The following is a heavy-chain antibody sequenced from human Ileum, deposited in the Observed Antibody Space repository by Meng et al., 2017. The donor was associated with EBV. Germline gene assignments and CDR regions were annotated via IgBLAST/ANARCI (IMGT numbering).Heavy chain of an antibody. CDR1: GYTFTRNA. D-gene: IGHD6-13*01. J-gene: IGHJ4*02. Sequence: VLLVQSGFELKKPGASVKVSCKASGYTFTRNAINWVRQAPGQGLEWMGWISTNTGNPTYAQGFAGRFVFSLDTSVSTAYLQISGLKAEDTAIYYCARDSGYTRSWSGDYWGQGTLVTVSS. CDR2: ISTNTGNP. V-gene: IGHV7-4-1*02. CDR3: ARDSGYTRSWSGDY.